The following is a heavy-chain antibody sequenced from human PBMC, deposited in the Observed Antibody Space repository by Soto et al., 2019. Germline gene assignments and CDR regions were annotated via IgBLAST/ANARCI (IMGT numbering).Heavy chain of an antibody. Sequence: PSVTILHRNTVLYGSSINLVGRLIRQPPGKGLEWIGYIYYSGSTNYNPSLKSRVTISVDTSKNQFSLKLSSVTAADTAVYYCARRYGYSFDYWGQGTLVTVSS. CDR1: YGSSINLV. CDR3: ARRYGYSFDY. J-gene: IGHJ4*02. V-gene: IGHV4-59*08. CDR2: IYYSGST. D-gene: IGHD1-1*01.